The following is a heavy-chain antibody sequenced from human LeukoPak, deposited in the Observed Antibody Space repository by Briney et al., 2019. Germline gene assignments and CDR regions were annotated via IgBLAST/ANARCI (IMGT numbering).Heavy chain of an antibody. J-gene: IGHJ5*02. V-gene: IGHV3-30*18. CDR1: GFTFSTYG. D-gene: IGHD6-13*01. CDR3: AKQAGITADFAPHGGFDP. Sequence: PGGSLRLSCAASGFTFSTYGMYWVRQAPGKGLEWVAVISSDGSNKYYADSVKGRFTISRDNSKNTLYLQMNSLRAEDTAVYYCAKQAGITADFAPHGGFDPWGQGTLVTVSS. CDR2: ISSDGSNK.